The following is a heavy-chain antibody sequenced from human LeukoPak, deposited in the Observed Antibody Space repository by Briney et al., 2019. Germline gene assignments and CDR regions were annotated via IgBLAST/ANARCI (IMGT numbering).Heavy chain of an antibody. J-gene: IGHJ5*02. CDR1: GGSISSGSYY. CDR3: ARHSSAWSGTWFDP. CDR2: IYTSGNT. Sequence: SQTLSLTCTVSGGSISSGSYYWSWIRQPAGTGLEGIVRIYTSGNTNYNPSLKRRITISVHTAKNQFSLKLRPVTAADTDVYVCARHSSAWSGTWFDPWGQGTLLTVSS. V-gene: IGHV4-61*02. D-gene: IGHD6-19*01.